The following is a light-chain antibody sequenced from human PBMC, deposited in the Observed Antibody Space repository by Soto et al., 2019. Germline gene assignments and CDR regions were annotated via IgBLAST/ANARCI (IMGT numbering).Light chain of an antibody. CDR1: QSVLYSSKNKNY. CDR2: WAS. V-gene: IGKV4-1*01. J-gene: IGKJ4*01. Sequence: IVMTQAPDSLAVSLGESPTINCKSSQSVLYSSKNKNYLAWYQQKPGQPPKLLIYWASTRASGVPDRFSGSGSGTDFTLTISSLQAEDVAVYYCQQYYSTPLTFGGGTKVDIK. CDR3: QQYYSTPLT.